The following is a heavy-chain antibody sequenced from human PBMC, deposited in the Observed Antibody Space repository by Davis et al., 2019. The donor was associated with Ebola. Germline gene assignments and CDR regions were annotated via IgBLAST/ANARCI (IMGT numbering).Heavy chain of an antibody. D-gene: IGHD3-9*01. Sequence: GESLKIPCAASGFTFSDYYMSWIRQAPGKGLEWVSYISSSGSTIYYADSVKGRFTISRDNAKNSLYLQMNSLRAEDTAVYYCAKVGPKDILTGYFLGWGQGTLVTVSS. V-gene: IGHV3-11*01. CDR3: AKVGPKDILTGYFLG. CDR2: ISSSGSTI. CDR1: GFTFSDYY. J-gene: IGHJ4*02.